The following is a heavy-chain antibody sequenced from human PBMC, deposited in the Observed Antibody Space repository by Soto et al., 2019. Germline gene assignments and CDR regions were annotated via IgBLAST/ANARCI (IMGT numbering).Heavy chain of an antibody. J-gene: IGHJ4*02. CDR1: GFTFSRYG. V-gene: IGHV3-30*18. D-gene: IGHD6-13*01. CDR3: AKSSHSSSLHDFDY. CDR2: ISYDEGNK. Sequence: GGSMRLSCAASGFTFSRYGMHWVRQAPGKGLEWVAVISYDEGNKVYADSVKGRFTISRDNSKNTLYLQMNRLRAEDTSVHFFAKSSHSSSLHDFDYCGQGTLVTVSS.